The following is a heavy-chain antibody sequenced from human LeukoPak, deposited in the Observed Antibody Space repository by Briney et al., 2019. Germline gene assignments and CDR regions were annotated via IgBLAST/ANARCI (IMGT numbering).Heavy chain of an antibody. V-gene: IGHV1-2*02. Sequence: ASVTVSFTPSVYTVTHYYMHWVRQAPGQGGEGMGWTNPNSGGTNYAQNFQGRVTIARDTSISTAYMQLSRLRSDDTAVYYCARVDSSGWLGSPWFDRWGTRTLVTASS. J-gene: IGHJ5*02. CDR1: VYTVTHYY. CDR3: ARVDSSGWLGSPWFDR. CDR2: TNPNSGGT. D-gene: IGHD6-19*01.